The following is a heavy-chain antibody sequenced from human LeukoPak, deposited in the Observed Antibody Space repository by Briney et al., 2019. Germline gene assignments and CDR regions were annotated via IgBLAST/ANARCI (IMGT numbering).Heavy chain of an antibody. Sequence: ASVKVSCKASGYTFTSYYMYWVRQAPGQGLEWMGLINPSGGNIRYAQKFQGGVTMTRDTSTSTVYMELSSLRSEDTAVYYCARFAVHRRLLVTGQFGLDYWGQGTLVTVSS. V-gene: IGHV1-46*01. CDR3: ARFAVHRRLLVTGQFGLDY. CDR2: INPSGGNI. CDR1: GYTFTSYY. J-gene: IGHJ4*02. D-gene: IGHD3-9*01.